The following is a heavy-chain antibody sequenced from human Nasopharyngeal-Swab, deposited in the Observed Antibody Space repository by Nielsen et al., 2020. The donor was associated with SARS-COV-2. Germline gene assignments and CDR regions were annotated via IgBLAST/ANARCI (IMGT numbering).Heavy chain of an antibody. CDR3: ARDLGGFGGY. Sequence: GESLKISCAASGFSFSTFWMHWVRQVPGEGLVWVSRINTDGRRTNYAESVKGRFTISRDNVKNRLYLQMNNLRPEDTAVYYCARDLGGFGGYWGQGTLATVSS. J-gene: IGHJ4*02. V-gene: IGHV3-74*01. CDR2: INTDGRRT. CDR1: GFSFSTFW. D-gene: IGHD4-23*01.